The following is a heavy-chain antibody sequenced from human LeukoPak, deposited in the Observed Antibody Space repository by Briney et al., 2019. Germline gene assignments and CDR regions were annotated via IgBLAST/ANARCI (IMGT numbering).Heavy chain of an antibody. Sequence: GESLKISCKGSGYSINNYWIGWVRQMPGKGLEWMGIIYPANSDIRYSPSFQGQVTISADKSISTAYLQWSSLKASDTAMYYCARQEYCSGGSCYTWFDPWGQGTLVTVSS. CDR1: GYSINNYW. J-gene: IGHJ5*02. D-gene: IGHD2-15*01. CDR3: ARQEYCSGGSCYTWFDP. CDR2: IYPANSDI. V-gene: IGHV5-51*01.